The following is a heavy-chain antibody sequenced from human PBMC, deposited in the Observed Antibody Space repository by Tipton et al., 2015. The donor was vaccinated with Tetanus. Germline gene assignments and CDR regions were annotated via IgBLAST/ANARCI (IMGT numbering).Heavy chain of an antibody. Sequence: LRLSCAVSGASFSGSYWSWVRQSPGKGLEWVGEIRPGGSTNYSPSLKSRVAISMDTSKSQISLKLSSVTAADTAVYYCARRSYCSSSRCFDAFDLWGQGTMVTVSS. V-gene: IGHV4-34*01. D-gene: IGHD2-2*01. CDR1: GASFSGSY. CDR3: ARRSYCSSSRCFDAFDL. J-gene: IGHJ3*01. CDR2: IRPGGST.